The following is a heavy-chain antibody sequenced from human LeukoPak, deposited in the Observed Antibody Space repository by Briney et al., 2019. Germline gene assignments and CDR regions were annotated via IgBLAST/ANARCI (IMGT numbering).Heavy chain of an antibody. V-gene: IGHV3-21*01. J-gene: IGHJ4*02. D-gene: IGHD6-19*01. CDR2: ISSSSSYI. CDR1: GFTFSSYS. Sequence: GGSLRLSCAASGFTFSSYSMNWVRQAPGKGLEWVSSISSSSSYIYYADSVKGRFTISRDNAKNSLYLQMNSLRAEDTAVYYCARGGIAVAVEYWGQGTLVTVSS. CDR3: ARGGIAVAVEY.